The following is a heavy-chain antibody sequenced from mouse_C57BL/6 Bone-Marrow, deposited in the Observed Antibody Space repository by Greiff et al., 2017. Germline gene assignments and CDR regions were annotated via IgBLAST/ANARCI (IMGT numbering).Heavy chain of an antibody. Sequence: VQLQHSGAELVRPGASVKLSCTASGFNIKDDYMHWVKQRPEQGLEWIGWIDPENGDTEYASKFQGKATITADTSSNTAYLQLSSLTSEDNAVYYCTTPRYFWFAYWGQGTLVTVSA. V-gene: IGHV14-4*01. CDR3: TTPRYFWFAY. CDR1: GFNIKDDY. CDR2: IDPENGDT. J-gene: IGHJ3*01.